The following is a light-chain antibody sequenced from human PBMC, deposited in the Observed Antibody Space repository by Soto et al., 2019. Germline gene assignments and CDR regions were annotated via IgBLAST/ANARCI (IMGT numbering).Light chain of an antibody. V-gene: IGKV1-39*01. CDR1: QSIKNY. CDR2: GAS. CDR3: QQGYSTTPVT. J-gene: IGKJ5*01. Sequence: DIQMTQSPSSLSAAIGDRVTITCRASQSIKNYLNWYQHKPGAPPKLLIFGASTVESGVPSRFSGSGSGTEVTLSSSSLHPEDFATYYCQQGYSTTPVTFGQWTRVE.